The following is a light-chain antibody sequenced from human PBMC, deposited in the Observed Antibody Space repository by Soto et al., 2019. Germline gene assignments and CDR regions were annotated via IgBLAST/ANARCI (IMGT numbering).Light chain of an antibody. Sequence: DIVMTKSPDSLAVSLRERATINCTCTQTVLSSSTNDNYLAWYPLTPGQPPKLXISWASTRESGVPERFSGSGAGTDCTRTISSLQAEDVEVDYCQQYLNSPRTFGQGTKVDIK. V-gene: IGKV4-1*01. J-gene: IGKJ1*01. CDR3: QQYLNSPRT. CDR2: WAS. CDR1: QTVLSSSTNDNY.